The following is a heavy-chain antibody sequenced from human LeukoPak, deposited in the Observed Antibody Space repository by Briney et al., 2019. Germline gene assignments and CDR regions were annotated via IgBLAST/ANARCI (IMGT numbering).Heavy chain of an antibody. CDR3: AKDRHLLDGEYVGYFQH. D-gene: IGHD1-1*01. CDR1: GGSISSYY. Sequence: PSETLSLTCTVSGGSISSYYWSWIRQPAGKGLEWIGRIYYSGSTYYNPSLKSRVTISVDTSKNQFSLKLSSVTAADTAVYYCAKDRHLLDGEYVGYFQHWGQGTLVTVSS. CDR2: IYYSGST. J-gene: IGHJ1*01. V-gene: IGHV4-59*05.